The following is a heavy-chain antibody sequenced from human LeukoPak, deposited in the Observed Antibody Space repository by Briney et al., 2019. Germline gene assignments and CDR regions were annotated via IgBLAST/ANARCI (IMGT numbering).Heavy chain of an antibody. J-gene: IGHJ4*02. CDR1: GFTLSSYA. D-gene: IGHD6-19*01. CDR3: ARDMGEQWLATPTGFDY. V-gene: IGHV3-30-3*01. Sequence: GRSLRLSCAASGFTLSSYAMHWVRQAPGKGLEWVAVISYDGSNKYYADSVKGRFTISRDNSKNTLYLQMNSLRAEDTAVYYCARDMGEQWLATPTGFDYWGQGTLVTVSS. CDR2: ISYDGSNK.